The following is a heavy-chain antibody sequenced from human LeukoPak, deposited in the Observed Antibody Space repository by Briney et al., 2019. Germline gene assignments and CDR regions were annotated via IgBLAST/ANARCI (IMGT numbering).Heavy chain of an antibody. V-gene: IGHV3-23*01. J-gene: IGHJ4*02. D-gene: IGHD3-22*01. Sequence: GGSLRLSCAASGFTFTSYAMSWVRQPPGKGLEWVSAISGSGGSTYYADSVKGRFTISRDNSKNTLYLQMNSLRAEDTAVYYCARYFYDSSGYPYYFDYWGQGTLVTVSS. CDR1: GFTFTSYA. CDR3: ARYFYDSSGYPYYFDY. CDR2: ISGSGGST.